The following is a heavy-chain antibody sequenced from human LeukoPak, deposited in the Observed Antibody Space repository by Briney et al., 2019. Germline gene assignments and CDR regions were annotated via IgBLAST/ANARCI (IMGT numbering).Heavy chain of an antibody. CDR1: GFTFSSYA. V-gene: IGHV3-23*01. D-gene: IGHD2-2*02. CDR3: AKGGYCSSTSCYTNYYYGMDV. J-gene: IGHJ6*02. CDR2: ISGSGGST. Sequence: GGSLRLSCAASGFTFSSYAMSWVRQAPGKGLEWVSAISGSGGSTYYADSVKGRFTISRDNSKNTLYLQMNSLRAEDTAVYYCAKGGYCSSTSCYTNYYYGMDVWGQGTTVTASS.